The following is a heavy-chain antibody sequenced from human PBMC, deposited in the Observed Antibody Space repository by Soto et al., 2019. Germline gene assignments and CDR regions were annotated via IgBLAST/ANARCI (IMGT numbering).Heavy chain of an antibody. V-gene: IGHV1-2*04. D-gene: IGHD6-6*01. CDR1: GYTFTSYG. Sequence: ASVKVSCKASGYTFTSYGISWVRQAPGQGLEWMGWINPNNGGTNYAQKLQGWVTMTRDTSISTAYMELSRLRSDDTAVYYCASGGYSSSSFYAFDIWGQGTMVTVSS. J-gene: IGHJ3*02. CDR3: ASGGYSSSSFYAFDI. CDR2: INPNNGGT.